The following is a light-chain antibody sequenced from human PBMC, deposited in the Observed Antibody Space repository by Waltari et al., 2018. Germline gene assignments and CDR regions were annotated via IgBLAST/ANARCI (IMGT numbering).Light chain of an antibody. Sequence: QSALTQPRPVSGSPGQSLPIPCTGTRSYVGGYHYVSWYQQHPAKAPKLMIYYVSKRPSGVPDRFSGAKSGNTASLTISGLQAEDEADYYCCSYAGSYTLVFGGGTKLTVL. CDR1: RSYVGGYHY. V-gene: IGLV2-11*01. CDR2: YVS. CDR3: CSYAGSYTLV. J-gene: IGLJ2*01.